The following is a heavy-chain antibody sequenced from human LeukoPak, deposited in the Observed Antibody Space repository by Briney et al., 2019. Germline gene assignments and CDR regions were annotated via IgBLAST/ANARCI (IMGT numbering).Heavy chain of an antibody. J-gene: IGHJ4*02. V-gene: IGHV3-11*01. D-gene: IGHD1-26*01. CDR2: ISSSGSTI. CDR3: ARDDIVGATPY. CDR1: GFTFSDYY. Sequence: GGSLRLSCAASGFTFSDYYMSWIRQDPGKGLEWVSYISSSGSTIYYADSVKGRFTISRDNAKNSLYLQMNSLRAEDTAVYYCARDDIVGATPYWGQGTLVTVSS.